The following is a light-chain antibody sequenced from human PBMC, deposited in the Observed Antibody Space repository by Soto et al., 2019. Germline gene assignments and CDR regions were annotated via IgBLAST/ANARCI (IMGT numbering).Light chain of an antibody. J-gene: IGKJ2*01. V-gene: IGKV3-20*01. CDR1: QSVISTF. Sequence: EIVLTQSPGTLSLSPGERATLSCRASQSVISTFSAWYQQKPGQAPRLLIYGASNRATGIPDRFSASGSGTDFTLTISRLEPEDFAVYYWQQYQSSPPTFTFGQGTKLEI. CDR2: GAS. CDR3: QQYQSSPPTFT.